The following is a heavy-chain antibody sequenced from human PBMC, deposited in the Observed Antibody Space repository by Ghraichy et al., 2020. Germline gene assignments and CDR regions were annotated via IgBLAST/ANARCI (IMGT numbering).Heavy chain of an antibody. CDR2: IWYDAINE. J-gene: IGHJ3*02. Sequence: LSLTCAASGFSLSNYGMHWVRQAPGKGLEWVTVIWYDAINEFYADSLKGRFTISRDISRNTLHLQMNSLRADDTALYYCAREDFGAFDIWGQGTMVTDCS. D-gene: IGHD3-3*01. CDR3: AREDFGAFDI. CDR1: GFSLSNYG. V-gene: IGHV3-33*01.